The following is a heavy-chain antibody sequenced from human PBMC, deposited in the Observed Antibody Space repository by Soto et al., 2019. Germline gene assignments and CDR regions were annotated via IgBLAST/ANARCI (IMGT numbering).Heavy chain of an antibody. J-gene: IGHJ3*02. Sequence: SETLSLTCTVSGGSISSGGYYWSWIRQHPGKGLEWIGYIYYSGSTYYNPSLKSRVTISVDTSKNQFSLKLSSVSAADTAVYYCARFGSGYLPADSFDIWGQGTMVTVSS. D-gene: IGHD3-3*01. CDR3: ARFGSGYLPADSFDI. CDR2: IYYSGST. CDR1: GGSISSGGYY. V-gene: IGHV4-31*03.